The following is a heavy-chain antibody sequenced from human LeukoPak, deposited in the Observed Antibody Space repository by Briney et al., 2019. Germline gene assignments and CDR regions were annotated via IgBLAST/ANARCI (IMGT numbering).Heavy chain of an antibody. CDR3: AKSGYNRFDY. CDR2: IYSGGST. J-gene: IGHJ4*02. D-gene: IGHD5-24*01. Sequence: GGTPRLSCAASGFTVSSNYMSWVRQAPGKGLEWVSVIYSGGSTYYADSVKGRFTISRDNSKNTLYLQMNSLRAEDTAVYYCAKSGYNRFDYWGQGTLVTVSS. V-gene: IGHV3-53*01. CDR1: GFTVSSNY.